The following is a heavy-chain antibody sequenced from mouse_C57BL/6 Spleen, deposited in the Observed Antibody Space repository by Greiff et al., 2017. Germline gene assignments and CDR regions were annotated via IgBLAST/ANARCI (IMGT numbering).Heavy chain of an antibody. V-gene: IGHV1-20*01. CDR1: GYSFTGYF. D-gene: IGHD2-3*01. Sequence: EVQLQQSGPELVKPGDSVKISCKASGYSFTGYFMNWVMQSHGKSLEWIGRINPYNGDTFYNQKFKGKATLTVDKSSSTAHMELRSLTSEDSAGYYCARGGGYYPFAYWGQGTLVTVSA. CDR2: INPYNGDT. CDR3: ARGGGYYPFAY. J-gene: IGHJ3*01.